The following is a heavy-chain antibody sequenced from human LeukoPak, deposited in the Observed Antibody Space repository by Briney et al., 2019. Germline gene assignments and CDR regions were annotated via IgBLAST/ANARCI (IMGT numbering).Heavy chain of an antibody. V-gene: IGHV1-2*02. D-gene: IGHD6-13*01. J-gene: IGHJ4*02. CDR2: INPNSGGT. CDR1: GYTFTGYY. Sequence: SSVKVSCKASGYTFTGYYMHWVRQAPGQGLEWMGWINPNSGGTNYAQKFQGRVTMTRDTSISTAYMELSRLRSDDTAVYYCARPPRRIAAAGTESRYFDYWGQGTLVTVPS. CDR3: ARPPRRIAAAGTESRYFDY.